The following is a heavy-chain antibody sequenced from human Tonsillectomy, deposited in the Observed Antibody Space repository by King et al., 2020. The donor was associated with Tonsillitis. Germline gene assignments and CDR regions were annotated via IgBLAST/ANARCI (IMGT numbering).Heavy chain of an antibody. D-gene: IGHD6-19*01. J-gene: IGHJ6*03. CDR2: TYYNGNN. CDR3: ANGIAVAGTRYYYYYMDV. V-gene: IGHV4-39*01. CDR1: GGSISSSSYY. Sequence: LQLQESGPGLVKPSETLSLTCTVSGGSISSSSYYWGWIRQPPGKGLEWIGSTYYNGNNYYNPSLKSRVTISVDTSKNQFSLKLSPVTAADTAVYYCANGIAVAGTRYYYYYMDVRGKGTTVTVSS.